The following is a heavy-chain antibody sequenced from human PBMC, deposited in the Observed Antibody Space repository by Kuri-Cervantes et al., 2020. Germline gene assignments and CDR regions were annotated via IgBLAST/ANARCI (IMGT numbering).Heavy chain of an antibody. CDR1: GGSISSYY. Sequence: ESLKISCTVSGGSISSYYWSWIRQPPGKGLEWIGYIYYSGSTNYNPSLKSRVTISVDTSKNQFSLKLSSVTAADTAVYYCARVGVYSSGWTFDYWGQGTLVTVSS. J-gene: IGHJ4*02. D-gene: IGHD6-19*01. CDR2: IYYSGST. CDR3: ARVGVYSSGWTFDY. V-gene: IGHV4-59*08.